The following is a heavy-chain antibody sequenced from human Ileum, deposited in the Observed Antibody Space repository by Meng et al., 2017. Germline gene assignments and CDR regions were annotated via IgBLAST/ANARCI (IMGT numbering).Heavy chain of an antibody. V-gene: IGHV6-1*01. D-gene: IGHD6-25*01. CDR1: GDSFFNNTAT. CDR3: AREAHLAAFGH. J-gene: IGHJ4*02. Sequence: QVQLLQSGPGVVKPSQTLSVSCAVSGDSFFNNTATWNRVRQSPSIGLEWMGRTYYRSKWYNDYALSVNSLITVNPDTSKNQISLQLNSVTPDDTAVYYCAREAHLAAFGHWGQGTLVTVSS. CDR2: TYYRSKWYN.